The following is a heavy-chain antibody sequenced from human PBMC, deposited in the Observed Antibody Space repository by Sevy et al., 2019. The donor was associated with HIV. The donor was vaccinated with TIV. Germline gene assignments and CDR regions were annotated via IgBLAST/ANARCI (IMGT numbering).Heavy chain of an antibody. D-gene: IGHD5-12*01. Sequence: GGSLRLSSAASGFTFSSYAMSWVRQAPGKGLEWVSAISGSGGSTYYADSVKGRFTISRDNSKNTLYLQMNSLRAEDTAVYYCAKDRRDGYTYDAFDIWGQGTMVTVSS. CDR3: AKDRRDGYTYDAFDI. V-gene: IGHV3-23*01. CDR1: GFTFSSYA. CDR2: ISGSGGST. J-gene: IGHJ3*02.